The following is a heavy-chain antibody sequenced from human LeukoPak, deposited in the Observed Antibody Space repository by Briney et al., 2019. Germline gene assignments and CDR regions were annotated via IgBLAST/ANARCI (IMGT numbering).Heavy chain of an antibody. J-gene: IGHJ4*02. V-gene: IGHV3-48*03. D-gene: IGHD3-9*01. CDR2: ISSSGSTI. CDR3: ARALRHFDWLLPNLDY. CDR1: GFTFSSYE. Sequence: GGSLGLSCAASGFTFSSYEMNWVRQAPGKGLEWVSCISSSGSTIYYADSVKGRLTISRDNAKNSLYLQMNSLRAEDTAVYFCARALRHFDWLLPNLDYWGQGTLVTVSS.